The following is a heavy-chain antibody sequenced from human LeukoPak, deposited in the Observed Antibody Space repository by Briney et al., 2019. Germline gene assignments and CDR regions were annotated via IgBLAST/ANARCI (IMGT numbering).Heavy chain of an antibody. D-gene: IGHD7-27*01. CDR3: ARGLGY. CDR1: GGSFSGYY. V-gene: IGHV4-34*01. CDR2: INHSGST. Sequence: SETLSLTCAVYGGSFSGYYWSWICQPPGKGLEWIGEINHSGSTNYNPSLKSRVTISVDTSKNQFSLKLSSVTAADMAVYYCARGLGYWGQGTLVTVSS. J-gene: IGHJ4*02.